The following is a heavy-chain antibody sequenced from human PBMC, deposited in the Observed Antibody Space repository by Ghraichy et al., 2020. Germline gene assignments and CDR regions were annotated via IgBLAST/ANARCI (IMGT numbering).Heavy chain of an antibody. V-gene: IGHV1-3*04. CDR2: INTDSANA. D-gene: IGHD6-13*01. Sequence: ASVKVSCKASGDTFSNKAMHWVRQARGHRLEWMGSINTDSANARYSQKFQGRFTITRDTSASTASMELSSLRSEDTAVYYCARDDGSTWLLDYWGQGTLVTVSS. CDR1: GDTFSNKA. CDR3: ARDDGSTWLLDY. J-gene: IGHJ4*02.